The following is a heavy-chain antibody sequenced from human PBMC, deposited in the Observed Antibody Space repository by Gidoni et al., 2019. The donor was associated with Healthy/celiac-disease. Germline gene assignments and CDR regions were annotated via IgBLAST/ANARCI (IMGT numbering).Heavy chain of an antibody. Sequence: EVQLLESGGGLVQPGGSLRLSCAASGSTLSSYAMSWVRQAPGKGLEWVSAISGSGGSTYYADSVKGRFTISRDNSKNTLYLQMNSLRAEDTAVYYCAKGGEYYDSSGWVLWGQGTLVTVSS. J-gene: IGHJ4*02. V-gene: IGHV3-23*01. CDR1: GSTLSSYA. CDR3: AKGGEYYDSSGWVL. D-gene: IGHD3-22*01. CDR2: ISGSGGST.